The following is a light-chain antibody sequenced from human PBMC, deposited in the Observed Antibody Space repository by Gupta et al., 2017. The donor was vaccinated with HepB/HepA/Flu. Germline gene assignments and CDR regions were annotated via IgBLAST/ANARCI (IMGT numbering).Light chain of an antibody. CDR3: RQDDSYPYT. V-gene: IGKV1-6*01. CDR2: AAS. Sequence: AIQMTQSPSSLSASLGDRVTITCRASQGIRNDLGWYQQEPGKAPKLLIYAASSLHSGVPSRFSGSGSGTDFTLTISSLQPEDFATYYCRQDDSYPYTFGQGTKLEIK. J-gene: IGKJ2*01. CDR1: QGIRND.